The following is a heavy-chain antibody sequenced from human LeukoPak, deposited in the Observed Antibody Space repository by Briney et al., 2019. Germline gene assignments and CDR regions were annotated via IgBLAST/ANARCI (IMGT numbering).Heavy chain of an antibody. D-gene: IGHD6-19*01. CDR3: ARDRDSSGWYDY. J-gene: IGHJ4*02. V-gene: IGHV1-69*13. Sequence: SVKVSCKASGGTFSNYAISWVRQAPGQGLEWMGGIISIFGTANYAQKFQGRVTITADESTSTAYMELNSLRSEDTAVYYCARDRDSSGWYDYWGQGTLVTVSS. CDR2: IISIFGTA. CDR1: GGTFSNYA.